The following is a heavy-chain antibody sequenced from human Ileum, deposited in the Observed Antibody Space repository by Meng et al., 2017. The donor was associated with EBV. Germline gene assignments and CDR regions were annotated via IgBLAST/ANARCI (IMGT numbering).Heavy chain of an antibody. V-gene: IGHV4-39*07. Sequence: LPGSGPGLGKPSGPRSLPCPVSGGSISTGKFYWGWIRQSPGKALECIGTIYYRGNTFYNPSLKSRLTISIDTSKNEFSLTLRSVTAADTALYYCASAYDYGDYEAFAYWGPGSLVTVSS. CDR3: ASAYDYGDYEAFAY. CDR2: IYYRGNT. CDR1: GGSISTGKFY. D-gene: IGHD4-17*01. J-gene: IGHJ4*02.